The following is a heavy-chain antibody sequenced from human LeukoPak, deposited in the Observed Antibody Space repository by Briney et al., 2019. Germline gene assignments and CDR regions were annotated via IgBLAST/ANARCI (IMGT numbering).Heavy chain of an antibody. J-gene: IGHJ4*02. CDR2: INHSGST. V-gene: IGHV4-34*01. CDR1: GGSFSGYY. CDR3: ARVPVATIDY. D-gene: IGHD5-12*01. Sequence: SETLSLTCAVCGGSFSGYYWSWIRQPPGKGLEWIGEINHSGSTNYNPSLKSRVTISVDTSKNQFSLKLSSVTAADTAVYYCARVPVATIDYWGQGTLVTVSS.